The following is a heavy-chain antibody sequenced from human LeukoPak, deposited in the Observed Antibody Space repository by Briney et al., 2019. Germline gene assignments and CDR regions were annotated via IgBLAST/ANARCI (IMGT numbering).Heavy chain of an antibody. D-gene: IGHD3-3*01. V-gene: IGHV4-30-2*01. CDR2: IYHSGST. Sequence: PSQTLSLTCTVSGGSISSGGYYRSWIRQPPGKGLEWIGYIYHSGSTYYNPSLKSRVTISVDWSKNQFSLKLSSVTAADTAVYYCARVATIFGVAFDYWGQGTLVTVSS. J-gene: IGHJ4*02. CDR1: GGSISSGGYY. CDR3: ARVATIFGVAFDY.